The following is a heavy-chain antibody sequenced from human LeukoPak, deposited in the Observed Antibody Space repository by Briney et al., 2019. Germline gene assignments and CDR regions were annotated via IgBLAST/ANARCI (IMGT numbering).Heavy chain of an antibody. V-gene: IGHV4-38-2*01. CDR2: IYHSGST. J-gene: IGHJ4*02. CDR1: GYSISSGYY. CDR3: ARQGIAADTRIDY. Sequence: PSETLSLTCAASGYSISSGYYWGWIRQPPGKGLEWIGSIYHSGSTYYNPSLKSRVTISVDTSKNQFSLKLSSVTAADTAVYYCARQGIAADTRIDYWGQGTLVTVSS. D-gene: IGHD6-13*01.